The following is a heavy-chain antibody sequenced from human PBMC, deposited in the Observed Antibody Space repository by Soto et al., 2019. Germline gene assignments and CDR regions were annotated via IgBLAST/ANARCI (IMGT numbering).Heavy chain of an antibody. CDR2: IGSNGGST. D-gene: IGHD3-10*01. V-gene: IGHV3-64*01. J-gene: IGHJ4*02. Sequence: GGSLRLSCAASGFTFSRYAMYWVRQAPGKGLEDVSAIGSNGGSTYYANSVKGRFTISRDNSKNTLYLQMGSLRAEDMAVYYCARSGDNGYYFDYWGQGTLVTVSS. CDR3: ARSGDNGYYFDY. CDR1: GFTFSRYA.